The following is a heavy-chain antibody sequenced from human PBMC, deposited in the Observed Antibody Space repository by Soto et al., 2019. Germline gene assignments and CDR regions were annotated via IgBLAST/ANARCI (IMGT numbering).Heavy chain of an antibody. J-gene: IGHJ3*02. CDR1: GFTFSSYA. CDR2: ISGSGGST. V-gene: IGHV3-23*01. D-gene: IGHD3-16*02. CDR3: AKDQGPTYYDCIWGSYRYEADAFDI. Sequence: EVQLLESGGGLVQPGGSLRLSCAASGFTFSSYAMSWVRQAPGKGLEWVSAISGSGGSTYYADSVKGRFTISRDNSKNTLYLQMNSLRAEYTAVYYCAKDQGPTYYDCIWGSYRYEADAFDIWGQGTMVTVSS.